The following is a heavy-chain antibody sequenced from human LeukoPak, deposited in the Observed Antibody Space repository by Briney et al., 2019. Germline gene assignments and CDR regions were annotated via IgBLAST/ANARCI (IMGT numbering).Heavy chain of an antibody. D-gene: IGHD6-13*01. Sequence: GGSLRLSCAASGFNFEDYGMTWVRHIPGKGLEWVAGVNSNGRSAGYAASVRGRFTISRDNAKNSLYLEMGSLRREDTAFYYCTRGYSTRHFPFDSWGQGTLVTVSS. CDR3: TRGYSTRHFPFDS. J-gene: IGHJ4*02. V-gene: IGHV3-20*04. CDR2: VNSNGRSA. CDR1: GFNFEDYG.